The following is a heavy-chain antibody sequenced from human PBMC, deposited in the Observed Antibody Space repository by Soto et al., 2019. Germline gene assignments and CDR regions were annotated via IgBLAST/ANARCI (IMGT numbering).Heavy chain of an antibody. CDR2: ISGSGGST. V-gene: IGHV3-23*01. D-gene: IGHD3-3*01. J-gene: IGHJ4*02. CDR3: AKRSDDFWSGYNDY. Sequence: GGSLRLSCAASGFTFSSYAMSWVRQAPGKGLEWVSAISGSGGSTYYADSVKGRFTISRDNSKNTLYLQMNSLRAEDTAVYYCAKRSDDFWSGYNDYWGQGTLVTVSS. CDR1: GFTFSSYA.